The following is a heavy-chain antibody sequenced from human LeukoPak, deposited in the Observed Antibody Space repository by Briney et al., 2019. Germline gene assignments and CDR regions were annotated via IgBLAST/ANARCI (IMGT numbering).Heavy chain of an antibody. Sequence: ASVKVSCKASGYTFTSYGISWVRQAPGQGLEWMGWISAYNGNTNYAQKLQGRVTMTTDTSTSTAYMELRSLRSDDTAVYYCGRDLYDLWSGYYTGIDYWGQGTLVTVSS. CDR2: ISAYNGNT. CDR3: GRDLYDLWSGYYTGIDY. V-gene: IGHV1-18*01. J-gene: IGHJ4*02. CDR1: GYTFTSYG. D-gene: IGHD3-3*01.